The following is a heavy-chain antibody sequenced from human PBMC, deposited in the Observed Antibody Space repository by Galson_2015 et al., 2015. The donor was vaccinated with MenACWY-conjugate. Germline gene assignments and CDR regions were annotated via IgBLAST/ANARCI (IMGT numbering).Heavy chain of an antibody. CDR1: GFIFSTYG. CDR2: IRYDGSVK. Sequence: SLRLSCAASGFIFSTYGMHWVRQAPGKGLEWVAFIRYDGSVKYYADSVKGRFTISRDNSKNMLWLQMNSLRPEDTAVYYCVAADGGSSIDYWGQGTLVTVSS. CDR3: VAADGGSSIDY. V-gene: IGHV3-30*02. J-gene: IGHJ4*02. D-gene: IGHD4-23*01.